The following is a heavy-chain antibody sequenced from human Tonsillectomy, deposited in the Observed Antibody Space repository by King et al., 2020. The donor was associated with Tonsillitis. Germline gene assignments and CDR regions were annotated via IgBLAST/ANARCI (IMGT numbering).Heavy chain of an antibody. Sequence: VQLVESGGGLVKPGGSLRLSCAASGFTFSNAWMSWVRQAPGKGLDWVGRIKSKTDGGTTDYAAPVKGRFTISRDDSKNTLYLQMNSLKTEDTAVYYCTTRGKIGYCSSTSCYTDYWGQGTLVTVSP. CDR3: TTRGKIGYCSSTSCYTDY. J-gene: IGHJ4*02. CDR2: IKSKTDGGTT. D-gene: IGHD2-2*02. CDR1: GFTFSNAW. V-gene: IGHV3-15*01.